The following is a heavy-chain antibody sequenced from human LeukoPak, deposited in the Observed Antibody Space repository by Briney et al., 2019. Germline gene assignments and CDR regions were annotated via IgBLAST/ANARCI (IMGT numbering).Heavy chain of an antibody. J-gene: IGHJ6*03. CDR3: ARGGNGVVPAAAVYYYYYYMDV. D-gene: IGHD2-2*01. CDR2: INPSGGST. Sequence: ASVEVSCKASGYTFTSYAMNWVRQAPGQGLEWMGIINPSGGSTSYAQKFQGRVTITADKSTSTAYMELSSLRSEDTAVYYCARGGNGVVPAAAVYYYYYYMDVWGKGTTVTVSS. V-gene: IGHV1-46*01. CDR1: GYTFTSYA.